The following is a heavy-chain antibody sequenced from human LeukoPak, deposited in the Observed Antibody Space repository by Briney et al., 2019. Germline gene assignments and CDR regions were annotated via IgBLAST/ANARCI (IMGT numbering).Heavy chain of an antibody. J-gene: IGHJ4*02. Sequence: ASVKVSFKASGYTFTRYDINWVRQAAGQGGEGMGWMNPNSGNTGYAQKFQGRVTMTRNTSISTAYMELSSLRSEDTAVYYCARGKHRPPYSSGCLGYWGQGTLVTVSS. V-gene: IGHV1-8*01. CDR3: ARGKHRPPYSSGCLGY. D-gene: IGHD6-19*01. CDR2: MNPNSGNT. CDR1: GYTFTRYD.